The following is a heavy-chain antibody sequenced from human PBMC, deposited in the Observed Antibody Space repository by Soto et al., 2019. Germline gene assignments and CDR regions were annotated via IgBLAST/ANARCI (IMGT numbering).Heavy chain of an antibody. D-gene: IGHD3-9*01. J-gene: IGHJ5*02. CDR2: IYYSGVT. CDR3: ARQALRYFDWLPKGVYWFDP. V-gene: IGHV4-39*01. Sequence: PSETLSLTCTVSGGSISSSSFYWGWIRQPPGKGLEWIGSIYYSGVTNYTPSLKSRVSISVDTSKNQFSLKLSSMTAADTAMYYCARQALRYFDWLPKGVYWFDPWGQGTLVTVS. CDR1: GGSISSSSFY.